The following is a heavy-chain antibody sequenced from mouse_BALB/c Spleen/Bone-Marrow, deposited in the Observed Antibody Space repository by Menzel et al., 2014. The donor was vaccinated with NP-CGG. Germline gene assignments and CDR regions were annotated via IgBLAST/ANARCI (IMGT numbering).Heavy chain of an antibody. Sequence: DVQLVESGPDLVKPSQSLSLTCTVTGYSISSGYTWHWIRQFPGNTLEWMGYIHYSGSTNYNPSLKSRISITRDTSKNQFFLQLNSVTTEDTATYFCSKGTYAMDSWGQGTSVTVSS. V-gene: IGHV3-1*02. CDR3: SKGTYAMDS. CDR1: GYSISSGYT. D-gene: IGHD3-3*01. J-gene: IGHJ4*01. CDR2: IHYSGST.